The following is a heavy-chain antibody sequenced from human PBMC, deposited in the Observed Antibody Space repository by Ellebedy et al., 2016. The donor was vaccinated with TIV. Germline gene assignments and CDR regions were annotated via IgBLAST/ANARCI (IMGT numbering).Heavy chain of an antibody. CDR3: ARDLDKSSGWYGGAAY. J-gene: IGHJ4*02. CDR2: ISYDGNSK. D-gene: IGHD6-19*01. Sequence: GESLKISCAASGFTFNSYAMHWVRQAPGKRLEWVAVISYDGNSKYYADSVKGRFTVSRDNSMTTVYLEMKRLRAEDTALYYCARDLDKSSGWYGGAAYWGQGTQVTVSS. V-gene: IGHV3-30-3*01. CDR1: GFTFNSYA.